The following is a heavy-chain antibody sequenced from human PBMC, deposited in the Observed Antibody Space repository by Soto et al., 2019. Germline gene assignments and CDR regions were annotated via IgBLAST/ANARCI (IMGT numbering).Heavy chain of an antibody. CDR2: ISYDGSNK. CDR3: ANAGYCSSISCSGYFDY. D-gene: IGHD2-2*01. J-gene: IGHJ4*02. V-gene: IGHV3-30*18. Sequence: QVQLVESGGGVVQPGRSLRLSCAASGFTFSSYGMHWVRQAPGKGLEWVAVISYDGSNKYYADSVKGRFTISRDNSKNTLYLQMNSLRAEDTAVYYCANAGYCSSISCSGYFDYWGQGTLVTVSS. CDR1: GFTFSSYG.